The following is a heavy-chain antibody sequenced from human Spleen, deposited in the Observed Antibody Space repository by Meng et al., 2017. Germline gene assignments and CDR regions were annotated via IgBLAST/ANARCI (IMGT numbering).Heavy chain of an antibody. J-gene: IGHJ4*02. CDR2: IKSKPDGGTT. V-gene: IGHV3-15*01. Sequence: GESLKISCAASGLTFSNAWMTWVRQAPGKGLEWVGRIKSKPDGGTTDYAEPVKGRFTISRDDSKNTVYLQMSSLKTEDTAVYYCSGHIDYWGQGTLVTVSS. CDR3: SGHIDY. CDR1: GLTFSNAW. D-gene: IGHD5-12*01.